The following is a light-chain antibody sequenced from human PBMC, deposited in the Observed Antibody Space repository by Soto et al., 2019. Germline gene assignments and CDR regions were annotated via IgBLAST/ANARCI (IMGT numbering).Light chain of an antibody. V-gene: IGKV1-33*01. CDR3: QQSFRPPT. CDR2: DAS. Sequence: DIEMTQYQSSLSASVGDRFTITCQASQDISNYLNWYQQKAGKAPKLLIYDASNLETGVPSRFSGSGSGTDFTLTISGLQSDDFATYYSQQSFRPPTFALGTRLEI. J-gene: IGKJ5*01. CDR1: QDISNY.